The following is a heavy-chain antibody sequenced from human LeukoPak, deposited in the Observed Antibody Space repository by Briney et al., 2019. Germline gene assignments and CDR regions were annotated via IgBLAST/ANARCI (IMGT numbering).Heavy chain of an antibody. CDR2: ISSNGGST. CDR3: ARTGYSSSWYYYYYMDV. V-gene: IGHV3-64*01. CDR1: GFTFSSYA. Sequence: GGSLRLSCAASGFTFSSYAMHWVRQAPGKGLEYVSAISSNGGSTYYANSVKGRFTISRDNSKNTLYLQMGSLRAEDMAVYYCARTGYSSSWYYYYYMDVWGKGTTVTISS. J-gene: IGHJ6*03. D-gene: IGHD6-13*01.